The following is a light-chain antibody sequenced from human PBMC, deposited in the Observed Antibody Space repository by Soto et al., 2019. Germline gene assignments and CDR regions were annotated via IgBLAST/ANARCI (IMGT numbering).Light chain of an antibody. Sequence: EIVLTQSPGTLSLSPGERATLSCRASQRVIGTYLAWYQQKPGQAPRLLIYGASSRATGIPDRFSGSGSGTDLTLTVSRLEPEDSAVYYCQQYGSSPTFGQGTKVDIK. CDR2: GAS. J-gene: IGKJ1*01. CDR1: QRVIGTY. CDR3: QQYGSSPT. V-gene: IGKV3-20*01.